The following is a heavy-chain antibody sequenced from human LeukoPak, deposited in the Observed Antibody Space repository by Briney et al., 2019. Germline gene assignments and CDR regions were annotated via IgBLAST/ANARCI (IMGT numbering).Heavy chain of an antibody. J-gene: IGHJ4*02. CDR1: GYTFTGYY. Sequence: AASVKVSCKASGYTFTGYYMHWVRQAPGQGLEWMGWINPNSGGTNYAQKFQGRVTMTRDTSISTAYMELSRLRSDDTAVYYCARDLVDYYDSSGYYPVDYWGQGTLVTVSS. D-gene: IGHD3-22*01. CDR2: INPNSGGT. CDR3: ARDLVDYYDSSGYYPVDY. V-gene: IGHV1-2*02.